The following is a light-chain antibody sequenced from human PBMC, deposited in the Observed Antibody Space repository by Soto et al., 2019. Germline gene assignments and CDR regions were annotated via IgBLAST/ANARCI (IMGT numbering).Light chain of an antibody. J-gene: IGLJ3*02. V-gene: IGLV3-21*02. Sequence: SYELTQPPSVSVAPGQTARITCGGSNIGVRSVHWYQQKPVQAPILVVYDDRDRPSGIAERFSGYNSGNTATLTISMLEVGDEAYYYCQVWDSLSDHWVFGGGTKLTVL. CDR2: DDR. CDR3: QVWDSLSDHWV. CDR1: NIGVRS.